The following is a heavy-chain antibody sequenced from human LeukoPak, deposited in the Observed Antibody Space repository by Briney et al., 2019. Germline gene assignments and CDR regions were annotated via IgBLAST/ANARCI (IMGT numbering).Heavy chain of an antibody. CDR1: GFTFSSYW. Sequence: GGSLRLSCAASGFTFSSYWMHWVRQAPGKGLVWVSRINGDDSSTSYADSVKGRFTISRDSANNTLYLQMNSLRGEDTAVYYCARGAVAGNFDYWGQGTLVA. J-gene: IGHJ4*02. CDR2: INGDDSST. V-gene: IGHV3-74*01. D-gene: IGHD6-19*01. CDR3: ARGAVAGNFDY.